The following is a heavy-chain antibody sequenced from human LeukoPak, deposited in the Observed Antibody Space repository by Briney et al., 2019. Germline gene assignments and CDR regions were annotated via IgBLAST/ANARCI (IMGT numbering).Heavy chain of an antibody. Sequence: AGSLRLSCAVSGFTFSSYGMSWVRQAPGKGLEWVSAISGSGGRTYYADCVKGRFSILRDKSAKTPYQQMNSLRAEDTAVYYCAKDHSQWLRTQWNYGGQGTLVTLSS. J-gene: IGHJ4*02. D-gene: IGHD6-19*01. V-gene: IGHV3-23*01. CDR3: AKDHSQWLRTQWNY. CDR2: ISGSGGRT. CDR1: GFTFSSYG.